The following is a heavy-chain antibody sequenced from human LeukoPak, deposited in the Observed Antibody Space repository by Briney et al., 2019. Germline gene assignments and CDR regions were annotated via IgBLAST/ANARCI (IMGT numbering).Heavy chain of an antibody. Sequence: SETLSLTCTVSGYSISSGCYWGWIRQTPGKGMEWIGSIYHSGSSYYNPSLKSRVTISLDTSKNAFSLKLSSVTAADTAVYYCARVTGQFYFYYYMDVRGKGTTVTVSS. CDR3: ARVTGQFYFYYYMDV. CDR2: IYHSGSS. J-gene: IGHJ6*03. CDR1: GYSISSGCY. D-gene: IGHD7-27*01. V-gene: IGHV4-38-2*02.